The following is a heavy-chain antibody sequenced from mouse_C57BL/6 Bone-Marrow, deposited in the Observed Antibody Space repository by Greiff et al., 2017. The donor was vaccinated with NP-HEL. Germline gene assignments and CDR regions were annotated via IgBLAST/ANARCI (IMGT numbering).Heavy chain of an antibody. D-gene: IGHD1-1*01. CDR3: APYYGSSYFDY. V-gene: IGHV1-50*01. CDR2: IDPSDSYT. CDR1: GYTFTSYW. Sequence: QVQLKQPGAELVKPGASVKLSCKASGYTFTSYWMQWVKQRPGQGLEWIGDIDPSDSYTNYNQKFKVKATLTVDTSSSTAYMQLSSLTSEDSAVYYSAPYYGSSYFDYWGQGTTLTVSS. J-gene: IGHJ2*01.